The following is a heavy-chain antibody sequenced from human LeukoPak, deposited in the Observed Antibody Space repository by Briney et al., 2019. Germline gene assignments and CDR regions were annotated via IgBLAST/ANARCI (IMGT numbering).Heavy chain of an antibody. CDR3: ARGGLTIAEATTSWYLDY. D-gene: IGHD1-26*01. V-gene: IGHV3-33*01. J-gene: IGHJ4*02. CDR1: GFTFSTYG. Sequence: GRSLRLSCAASGFTFSTYGMHWVRQAQGKGLEWVALTWYDGSNKNYADSVKGRFTISRDNSKNTLYLQMNSPRGEDTAVYYCARGGLTIAEATTSWYLDYWGQGTLVTVSS. CDR2: TWYDGSNK.